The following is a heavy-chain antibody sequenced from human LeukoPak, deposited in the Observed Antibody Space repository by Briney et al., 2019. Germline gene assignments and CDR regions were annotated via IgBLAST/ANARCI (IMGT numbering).Heavy chain of an antibody. CDR2: INAGNGNT. D-gene: IGHD2-15*01. CDR3: ARDDVVVVAAYDYYGMDV. J-gene: IGHJ6*02. Sequence: GASVKVSCKASGYTFTSYAMHWVRQAPGQRLERMGWINAGNGNTKYSQKFQGRVTITRDTSASTAYMELSSLRSEDTAVYYCARDDVVVVAAYDYYGMDVWGQGTTVTVSS. V-gene: IGHV1-3*01. CDR1: GYTFTSYA.